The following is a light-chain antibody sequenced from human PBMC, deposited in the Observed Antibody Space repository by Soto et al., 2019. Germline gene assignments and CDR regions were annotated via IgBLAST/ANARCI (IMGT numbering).Light chain of an antibody. CDR1: QDITNY. CDR2: DAS. J-gene: IGKJ1*01. CDR3: QQYNNYSWT. Sequence: DIQMTQSPSSLSASVGDRVTITCQASQDITNYLNWYQQKPGKAPQLLIYDASNLETGVPSRFSGSGSGTEFTLTIDSLQPDDFATYYCQQYNNYSWTFGQGTKVDIK. V-gene: IGKV1-33*01.